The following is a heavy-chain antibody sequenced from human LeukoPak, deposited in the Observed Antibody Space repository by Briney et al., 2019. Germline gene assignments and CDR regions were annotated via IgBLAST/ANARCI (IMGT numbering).Heavy chain of an antibody. J-gene: IGHJ4*02. CDR3: ARGDSYVQIDY. CDR2: MYYSGST. Sequence: SETLSLTCTVSGGSISSRSYYWGSIRQPPGKGLEWIGSMYYSGSTNYSPSLKSRVTISVDTSKNQFSLKLSSVTAADTAVYYCARGDSYVQIDYWGQGTLVTVSS. V-gene: IGHV4-39*01. CDR1: GGSISSRSYY. D-gene: IGHD2-21*02.